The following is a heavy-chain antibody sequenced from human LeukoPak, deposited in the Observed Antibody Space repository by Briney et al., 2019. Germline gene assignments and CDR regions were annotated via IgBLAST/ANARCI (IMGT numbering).Heavy chain of an antibody. Sequence: PGGSLRLSCPPSAPTFSDYRLYSARQPPVKGQVWASYIITDGRTKKYVDSVRGRFTISRDNAKNTLYLQMNSLRAKDTAVYYCGSGGLGLGVWGQGTTVTVSS. CDR3: GSGGLGLGV. CDR1: APTFSDYR. V-gene: IGHV3-74*03. J-gene: IGHJ6*02. CDR2: IITDGRTK.